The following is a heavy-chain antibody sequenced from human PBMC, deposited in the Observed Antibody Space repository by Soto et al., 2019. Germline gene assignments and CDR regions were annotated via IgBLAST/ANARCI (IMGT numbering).Heavy chain of an antibody. J-gene: IGHJ6*02. CDR2: ISYDGSNK. CDR1: GFTFSPYG. Sequence: PGGSLGLSCSSSGFTFSPYGMHGVRQAPAKGLEWVAVISYDGSNKYYADSVKGRFTISRDNSKNTLYLQMSSLRSEDTAVYYCARVNSRSPKWSLWDVWGQRTTVTVSS. CDR3: ARVNSRSPKWSLWDV. V-gene: IGHV3-30*03. D-gene: IGHD1-26*01.